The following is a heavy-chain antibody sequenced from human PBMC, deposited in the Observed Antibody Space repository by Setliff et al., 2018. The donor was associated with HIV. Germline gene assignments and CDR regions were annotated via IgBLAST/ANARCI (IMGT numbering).Heavy chain of an antibody. Sequence: GGSLRLSCATRGFSLRTYGLHWVRQAPGKGLEWVAVISQDASKDYYADSVKGRFTISKDNSKNTVFLQMSNLRVEDTALYYCAKSSFRFFEDLSDWYFDLWGRG. D-gene: IGHD3-16*02. V-gene: IGHV3-30*18. CDR3: AKSSFRFFEDLSDWYFDL. J-gene: IGHJ2*01. CDR2: ISQDASKD. CDR1: GFSLRTYG.